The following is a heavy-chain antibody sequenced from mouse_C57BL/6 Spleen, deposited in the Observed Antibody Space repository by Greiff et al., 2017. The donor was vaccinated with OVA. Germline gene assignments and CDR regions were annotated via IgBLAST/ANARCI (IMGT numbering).Heavy chain of an antibody. J-gene: IGHJ4*01. CDR3: ARGVATWNYYAMDY. CDR2: INYDGSST. Sequence: DVQLQEPEGGLVQPGSSMKLSCTASGFTFSDYYMAWVRQVPEKGLEWVANINYDGSSTYYLDSLKSRFIISRDNAKNILYLQMSSLKSEDTATYYCARGVATWNYYAMDYWGQGTSVTVSS. D-gene: IGHD1-1*02. CDR1: GFTFSDYY. V-gene: IGHV5-16*01.